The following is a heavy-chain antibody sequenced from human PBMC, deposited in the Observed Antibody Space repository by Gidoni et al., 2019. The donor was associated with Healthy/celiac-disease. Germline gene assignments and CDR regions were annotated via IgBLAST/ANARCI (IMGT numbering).Heavy chain of an antibody. CDR2: ISSSSSYI. CDR1: GFTFSSYS. CDR3: ARDFEYSSSSKGLDYFDY. V-gene: IGHV3-21*01. J-gene: IGHJ4*02. D-gene: IGHD6-6*01. Sequence: EVQLVESGGGLVKPGWSLRLSCAASGFTFSSYSMNWVRQAPGKGLEWVSSISSSSSYIYYADSVKGRFTISRDNAKNSLYLQMNSLRAEDTAVYYCARDFEYSSSSKGLDYFDYWGQGTLVTVSS.